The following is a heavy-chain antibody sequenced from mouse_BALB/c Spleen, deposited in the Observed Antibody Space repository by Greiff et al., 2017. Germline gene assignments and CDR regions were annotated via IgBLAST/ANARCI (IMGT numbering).Heavy chain of an antibody. D-gene: IGHD1-1*01. CDR2: ISSGSSTI. V-gene: IGHV5-17*02. J-gene: IGHJ3*01. Sequence: EVQGVESGGGLVQPGGSRKLSCAASGFTFSSFGMHWVRQAPEKGLEWVAYISSGSSTIYYADTVKGRFTISRDNPKNTLFLQMTSLRSEDTAMYYCAREGDYYEFAYWGQGTLVTVSA. CDR3: AREGDYYEFAY. CDR1: GFTFSSFG.